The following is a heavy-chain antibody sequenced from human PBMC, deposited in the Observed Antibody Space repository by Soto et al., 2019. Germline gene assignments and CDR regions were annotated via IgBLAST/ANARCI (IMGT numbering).Heavy chain of an antibody. V-gene: IGHV4-30-2*01. D-gene: IGHD6-13*01. J-gene: IGHJ5*02. CDR1: GGSISSGGYS. CDR3: ARRRGVAAAPNWFDP. CDR2: IYHSGST. Sequence: TLSLTCAVSGGSISSGGYSWSWIRQPPGKGLEWIGYIYHSGSTYYNPSLKSRVTISVDRSKNQFSLKLSSVTAADTAVYYCARRRGVAAAPNWFDPWGQGTLVTVSS.